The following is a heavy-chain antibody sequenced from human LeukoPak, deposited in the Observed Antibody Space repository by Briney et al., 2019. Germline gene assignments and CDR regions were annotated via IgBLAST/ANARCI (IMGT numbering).Heavy chain of an antibody. CDR2: IRHDGSNK. J-gene: IGHJ4*02. V-gene: IGHV3-30*02. CDR1: GFTFSSYG. CDR3: AKVAGDIKYCSSTSCYNFDY. D-gene: IGHD2-2*02. Sequence: GGSLRLSCAASGFTFSSYGMHWVRQAPGKGLEWVAFIRHDGSNKYYADSVRGRFTISRDNSKNTLYLQMNSLRAEDTAVYYCAKVAGDIKYCSSTSCYNFDYWGQGTLVTVSS.